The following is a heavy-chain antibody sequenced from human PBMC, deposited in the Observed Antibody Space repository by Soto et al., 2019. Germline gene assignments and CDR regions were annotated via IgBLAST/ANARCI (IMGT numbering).Heavy chain of an antibody. CDR1: GGSISSYY. D-gene: IGHD6-13*01. Sequence: PSETLSLTCTVSGGSISSYYWSWIRQPPGKGLEWIGYIYYSGSTNYNPSLKSRVTISVDTSKNQFSLKLSSVTAADTAVYYCASGAAAGKGYYYYYGMDVWGQGTTVTVSS. CDR2: IYYSGST. CDR3: ASGAAAGKGYYYYYGMDV. V-gene: IGHV4-59*01. J-gene: IGHJ6*02.